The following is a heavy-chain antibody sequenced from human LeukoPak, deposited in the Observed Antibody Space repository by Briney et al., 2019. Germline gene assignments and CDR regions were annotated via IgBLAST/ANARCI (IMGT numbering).Heavy chain of an antibody. CDR1: GFTFSSYA. CDR3: ARDRSEYYYDSSGTFDI. V-gene: IGHV3-30-3*01. CDR2: ISYDGSNK. J-gene: IGHJ3*02. D-gene: IGHD3-22*01. Sequence: GRSLRLSCAASGFTFSSYAMHWVRQAPGKGLEWVAVISYDGSNKYYADSAKGRFTISRDNSKNTLYLQMNSLRAEDTAVYYCARDRSEYYYDSSGTFDIWGQGTMVTVSS.